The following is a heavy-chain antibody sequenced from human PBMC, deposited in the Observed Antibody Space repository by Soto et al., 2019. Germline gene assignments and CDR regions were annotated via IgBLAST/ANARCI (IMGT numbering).Heavy chain of an antibody. J-gene: IGHJ4*02. Sequence: EVQLVESGGGLVQPGGSLRLSCAASGFTFSSYWMSWVRQAPGQGLEWVANIKQDGSEKYYVDSVKGRFTISRDNAKSSLYLQMNSLRAEDTALYYCAGDNNPWGYWGQGTLVTVSS. V-gene: IGHV3-7*01. D-gene: IGHD3-16*01. CDR1: GFTFSSYW. CDR3: AGDNNPWGY. CDR2: IKQDGSEK.